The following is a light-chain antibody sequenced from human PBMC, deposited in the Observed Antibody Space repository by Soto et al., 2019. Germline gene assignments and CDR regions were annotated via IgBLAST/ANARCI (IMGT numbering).Light chain of an antibody. CDR1: SSDIGGYHY. J-gene: IGLJ2*01. V-gene: IGLV2-14*01. CDR2: EVT. CDR3: SSYTSSSTLV. Sequence: QSVLTQPASVSGSPGQSITISCTGTSSDIGGYHYVSWYQQHPGKAPKLMIYEVTSRPSGLSNRFSGSKSGNTASLTISGLQAEDEADYYCSSYTSSSTLVFGGGTKVTVL.